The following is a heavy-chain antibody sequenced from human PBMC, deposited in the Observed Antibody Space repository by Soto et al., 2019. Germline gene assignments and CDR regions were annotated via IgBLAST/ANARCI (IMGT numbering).Heavy chain of an antibody. J-gene: IGHJ3*02. V-gene: IGHV5-51*01. Sequence: GKGLEWMGIIYPCESDTRNNPSLQGQVTISADKSISTAYMQWSSLKASDTAMYDCATVTTEGSMAFDIWGQGTMVTVSS. CDR3: ATVTTEGSMAFDI. CDR2: IYPCESDT. D-gene: IGHD4-4*01.